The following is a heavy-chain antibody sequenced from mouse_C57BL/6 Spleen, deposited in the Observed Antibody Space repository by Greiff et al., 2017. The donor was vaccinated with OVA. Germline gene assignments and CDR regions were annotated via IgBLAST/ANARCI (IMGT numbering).Heavy chain of an antibody. J-gene: IGHJ1*03. V-gene: IGHV3-6*01. Sequence: DVKLQESGPGLVKPSQSLSLTCSVTGYSITSGYYWNWIRQFPGNKLEWMGYISYDGSNNYNPSLKNRISITRDTSKNQFFLKLNSVTTEDTATYYCAREGLYGNYWYFDVWGTGTTVTVSS. D-gene: IGHD2-1*01. CDR2: ISYDGSN. CDR3: AREGLYGNYWYFDV. CDR1: GYSITSGYY.